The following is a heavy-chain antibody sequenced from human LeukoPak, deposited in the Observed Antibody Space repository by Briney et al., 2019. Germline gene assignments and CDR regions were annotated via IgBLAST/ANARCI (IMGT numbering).Heavy chain of an antibody. CDR2: ISATGIST. J-gene: IGHJ4*02. CDR1: GFTFSSYG. Sequence: GGTLRLSCAASGFTFSSYGMSWVRQAPGKGLEWVSSISATGISTYYADSVEGRFTISRDNSKRTLYLQMNSLRAEDTAVYYCAKALDRDGYNYIGYFDYWGQGTLVTVSS. V-gene: IGHV3-23*01. D-gene: IGHD5-24*01. CDR3: AKALDRDGYNYIGYFDY.